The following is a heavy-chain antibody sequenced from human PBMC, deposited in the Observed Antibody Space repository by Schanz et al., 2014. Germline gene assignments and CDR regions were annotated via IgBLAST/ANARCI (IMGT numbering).Heavy chain of an antibody. Sequence: QVQLQESGPGLVKPSETLSLTCTVPSDSISHYYLSWIRQPPGKELEWVAFIYDRGSTSYNPSLNSRSTISLATAKNHFPLKLTSVPAADTAVYYCARHRVYGAFDLWGQGTLVTVSS. CDR3: ARHRVYGAFDL. V-gene: IGHV4-59*08. CDR1: SDSISHYY. CDR2: IYDRGST. J-gene: IGHJ4*02. D-gene: IGHD4-17*01.